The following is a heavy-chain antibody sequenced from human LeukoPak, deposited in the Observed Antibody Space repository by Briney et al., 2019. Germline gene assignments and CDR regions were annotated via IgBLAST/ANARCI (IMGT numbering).Heavy chain of an antibody. CDR1: GGSISSYY. V-gene: IGHV4-59*01. CDR2: IYYSGST. CDR3: ARVGRSSYNYYYYYMDV. Sequence: SETLSLTCTVSGGSISSYYWSWIRQPPGKGLEWIGYIYYSGSTNYNPSLKSRVTISVDTSKNQFSLKLSSVTAADTAVYYCARVGRSSYNYYYYYMDVWGKGTMVTISS. J-gene: IGHJ6*03. D-gene: IGHD6-13*01.